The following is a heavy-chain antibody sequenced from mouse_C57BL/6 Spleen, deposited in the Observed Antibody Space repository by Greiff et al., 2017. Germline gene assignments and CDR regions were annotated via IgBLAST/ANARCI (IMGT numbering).Heavy chain of an antibody. CDR3: ARGRYYFDY. CDR1: GFTFSSSA. V-gene: IGHV5-4*03. Sequence: EVKLMESGGGLVKPGGSLKLSCAASGFTFSSSAMSWVRQTPEKRLEWVATISDGGSYTYYPDNVKGRFTISRDNAKNNLYLQMSHLKSEDTAMYYCARGRYYFDYWGQGTTLTVSS. CDR2: ISDGGSYT. J-gene: IGHJ2*01.